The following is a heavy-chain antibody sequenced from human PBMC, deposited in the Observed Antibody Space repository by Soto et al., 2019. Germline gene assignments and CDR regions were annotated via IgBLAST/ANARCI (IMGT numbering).Heavy chain of an antibody. D-gene: IGHD3-22*01. J-gene: IGHJ6*01. CDR3: ARLQLTYYYDSSGPMDV. V-gene: IGHV4-59*01. CDR2: IYYSGST. CDR1: GGSISSYY. Sequence: SEALSLTCTVSGGSISSYYWSWIRQPPGKGLEWIGYIYYSGSTNYNPSLKSRVTISVDTSKNQFSLKLSSVTAADTAVYYCARLQLTYYYDSSGPMDVWGQGTTVT.